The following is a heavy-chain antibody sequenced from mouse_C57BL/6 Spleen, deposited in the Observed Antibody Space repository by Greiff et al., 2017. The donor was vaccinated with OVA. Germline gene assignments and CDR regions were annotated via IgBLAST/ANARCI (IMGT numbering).Heavy chain of an antibody. CDR3: ARRGYSNYSYAMDY. CDR1: GYAFSSSW. D-gene: IGHD2-5*01. CDR2: IYPGDGDT. Sequence: QVQLKESGPELVKPGASVKISCKASGYAFSSSWMNWVKQRPGKGLEWIGRIYPGDGDTNYNGKFKGKATLTADKSSSTAYMQLSSLTSEDSAVYFCARRGYSNYSYAMDYWGQGTSVTVSS. V-gene: IGHV1-82*01. J-gene: IGHJ4*01.